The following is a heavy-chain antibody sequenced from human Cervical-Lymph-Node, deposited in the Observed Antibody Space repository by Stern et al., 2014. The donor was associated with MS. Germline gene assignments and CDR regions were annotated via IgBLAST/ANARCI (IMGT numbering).Heavy chain of an antibody. V-gene: IGHV5-51*01. J-gene: IGHJ4*02. CDR3: ARMSRRCFDY. CDR2: IYPGASDA. CDR1: GYSFITYS. D-gene: IGHD4-17*01. Sequence: EVQLVESGAEVKKPGESLKISCKGSGYSFITYSIGWVRQMPGKGLEWRGVIYPGASDARYRPSFQGQVPISAEKSISTAYLQWSSLKASDTAIYYCARMSRRCFDYWGQGTLVTVSP.